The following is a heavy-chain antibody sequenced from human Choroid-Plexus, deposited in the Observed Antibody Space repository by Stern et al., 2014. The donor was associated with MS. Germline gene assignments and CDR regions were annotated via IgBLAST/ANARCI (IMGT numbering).Heavy chain of an antibody. CDR1: GFTFGSWA. CDR2: VSYDGSNK. CDR3: AKDRQYLTYFFDH. Sequence: VQLVESGGGVARPGRPLGLPWVAFGFTFGSWAMHWVPRAPGRGRGWGAGVSYDGSNKYYADSVKGRFTISRDNSQNTLYMQMSSLRPEDTAVYYCAKDRQYLTYFFDHWGQGSLVTVS. V-gene: IGHV3-30*18. D-gene: IGHD2/OR15-2a*01. J-gene: IGHJ5*02.